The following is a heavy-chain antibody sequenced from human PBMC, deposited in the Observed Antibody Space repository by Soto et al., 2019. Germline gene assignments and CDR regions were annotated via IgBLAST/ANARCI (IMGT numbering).Heavy chain of an antibody. CDR2: INHGGST. CDR1: GVSFTDYY. Sequence: QVQLQQWGAGRLKPSETLSLTCAVYGVSFTDYYWSWVRQPPGKGLEWIGEINHGGSTNYSPSLMSRVTISVDANTNHFSLKVSSVTAADTAVYYCSGFFVYRHGPVDPWGQGTLVTVSS. J-gene: IGHJ5*02. V-gene: IGHV4-34*01. D-gene: IGHD3-3*01. CDR3: SGFFVYRHGPVDP.